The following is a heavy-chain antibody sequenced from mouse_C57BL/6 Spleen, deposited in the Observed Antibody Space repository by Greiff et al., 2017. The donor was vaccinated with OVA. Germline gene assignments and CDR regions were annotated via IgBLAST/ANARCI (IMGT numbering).Heavy chain of an antibody. V-gene: IGHV1-80*01. CDR2: IYPGDGDT. J-gene: IGHJ2*01. CDR3: ARESTTVVSDY. Sequence: QVHVKQSGAELVKPGASVKISCKASGYAFSSYWMNWVKQRPGKGLEWIGQIYPGDGDTNYNGKFKGKATLTADKSSSTAYMQLSSLTSEDSAVYFCARESTTVVSDYWGQGTTLTVSS. D-gene: IGHD1-1*01. CDR1: GYAFSSYW.